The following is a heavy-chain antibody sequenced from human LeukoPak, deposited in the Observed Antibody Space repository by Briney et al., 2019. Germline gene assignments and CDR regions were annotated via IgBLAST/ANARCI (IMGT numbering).Heavy chain of an antibody. J-gene: IGHJ4*02. CDR1: GFTFSSYA. V-gene: IGHV3-23*01. D-gene: IGHD2-2*01. CDR2: ISGSGDST. Sequence: PGGSLRLSCAASGFTFSSYAMSWVRRARGKGLEGVSAISGSGDSTYYADSVKGRSTISRDNSKNTLYLQMNSLRAEDTAVYFCAKEGRDIVVLPAAVNYWGQGTLLTVSS. CDR3: AKEGRDIVVLPAAVNY.